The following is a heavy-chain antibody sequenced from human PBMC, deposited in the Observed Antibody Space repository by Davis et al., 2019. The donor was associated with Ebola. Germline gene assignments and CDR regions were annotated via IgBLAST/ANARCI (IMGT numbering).Heavy chain of an antibody. CDR2: ISYHGSIK. Sequence: SCAASGFTFSTYGMHWVRQAPGKGLEWVAVISYHGSIKYYGDSVEGRFTISRDNSKNTLYLQMNSLRPEDTAVYYCAKDALGEAPYYYYGMDVWGQGTTVTVSS. D-gene: IGHD3-16*01. J-gene: IGHJ6*02. CDR1: GFTFSTYG. V-gene: IGHV3-30*18. CDR3: AKDALGEAPYYYYGMDV.